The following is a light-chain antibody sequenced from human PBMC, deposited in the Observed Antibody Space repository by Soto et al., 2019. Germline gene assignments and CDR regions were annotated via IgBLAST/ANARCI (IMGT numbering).Light chain of an antibody. CDR1: SSDVGGYNY. V-gene: IGLV2-14*01. CDR3: SSYTSRHVV. Sequence: QSVLTQPASVSGSPGQSITISCTGASSDVGGYNYVSWYQQHPGKAPKLMIYEVSNRPSGVSNRFSGSKSDNASSLTISGLQAEDEADYYCSSYTSRHVVFGGGTKLTVL. CDR2: EVS. J-gene: IGLJ2*01.